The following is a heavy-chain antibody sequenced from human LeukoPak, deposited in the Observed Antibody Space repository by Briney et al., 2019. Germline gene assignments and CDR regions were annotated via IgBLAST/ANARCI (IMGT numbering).Heavy chain of an antibody. CDR2: IYTSGST. D-gene: IGHD2-15*01. J-gene: IGHJ4*02. V-gene: IGHV4-4*07. Sequence: SETLSLACTVSGGSISSYYWSWIRQPAGKGLEWIGRIYTSGSTNYNPSLKSRVTISVDTSKNQFSLKLSSVTAADTAVYYCARGGCSGGSCYFGYWGQGTLVTVSS. CDR1: GGSISSYY. CDR3: ARGGCSGGSCYFGY.